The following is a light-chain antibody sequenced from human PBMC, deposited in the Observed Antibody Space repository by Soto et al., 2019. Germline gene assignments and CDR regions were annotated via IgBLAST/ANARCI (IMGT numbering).Light chain of an antibody. CDR1: QAINGW. J-gene: IGKJ2*01. CDR3: QQAFRFPHT. CDR2: VAS. V-gene: IGKV1-12*01. Sequence: DIQMTQSPPSVSASVGDRVTITCRASQAINGWLSWYQQKPGKAPKLLISVASRLESGVPSRFSGSGAGTDFSLTVTSLQPEDFATYYCQQAFRFPHTFGQGTRLEI.